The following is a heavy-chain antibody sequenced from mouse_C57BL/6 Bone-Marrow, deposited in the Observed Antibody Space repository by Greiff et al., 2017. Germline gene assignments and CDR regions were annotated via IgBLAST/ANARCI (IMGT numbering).Heavy chain of an antibody. D-gene: IGHD1-1*01. Sequence: QVQLKESGAELVRPGASVTLSCKASGYTFTAYEMHWVKQTPVHGLEWIGAFDPENGGPASNQKFKGKAILTADKSSSTDYMELSSLTSEDSAVYYCTRVNTTIAPYYFDYWGQGTTRTVSS. CDR2: FDPENGGP. V-gene: IGHV1-15*01. CDR1: GYTFTAYE. CDR3: TRVNTTIAPYYFDY. J-gene: IGHJ2*01.